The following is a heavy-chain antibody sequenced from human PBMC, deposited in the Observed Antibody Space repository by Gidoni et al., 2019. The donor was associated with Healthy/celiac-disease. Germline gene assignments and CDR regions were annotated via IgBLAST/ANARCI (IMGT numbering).Heavy chain of an antibody. CDR3: AKDIGYCSGGSCYSAFDY. J-gene: IGHJ4*02. CDR1: GFTFDDYA. V-gene: IGHV3-9*01. D-gene: IGHD2-15*01. Sequence: EVQLVASGGGLVQPGRSLRLSCAASGFTFDDYAMHWVRQAPGKGLEWVSGISWNSGSIGYADSVKGRFTISRDNAKNSLYLQMNSLRAEDTALYYCAKDIGYCSGGSCYSAFDYWGQGTLVTVSS. CDR2: ISWNSGSI.